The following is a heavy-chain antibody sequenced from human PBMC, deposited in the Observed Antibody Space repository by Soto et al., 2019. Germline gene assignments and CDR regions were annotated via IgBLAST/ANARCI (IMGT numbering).Heavy chain of an antibody. CDR2: IDPSDSYT. J-gene: IGHJ4*02. CDR1: GYSFTSYW. V-gene: IGHV5-10-1*01. CDR3: ARHFSGWYYFDY. D-gene: IGHD6-19*01. Sequence: GESLKISCKGSGYSFTSYWISWVRQMPGKGLEWMGRIDPSDSYTNYSPSFQGHVTISADKSISTAYLHWSSLKASDTAMYYCARHFSGWYYFDYWGQGTLVTVSS.